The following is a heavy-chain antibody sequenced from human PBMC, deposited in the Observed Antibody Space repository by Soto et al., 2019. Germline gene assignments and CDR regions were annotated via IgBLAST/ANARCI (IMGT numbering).Heavy chain of an antibody. D-gene: IGHD3-16*01. CDR3: AGGGTYTSAFFY. J-gene: IGHJ4*02. CDR2: VYSGGST. CDR1: GFTVSSKY. V-gene: IGHV3-66*01. Sequence: EVQLVESGGGLVQPGGSLRLSCVASGFTVSSKYMSWVRQAPGKGLEWVSVVYSGGSTNNADSVKGRFTISRDNSKNTLFLQMESLRAEDTAVYYCAGGGTYTSAFFYWGQGTLVTVSS.